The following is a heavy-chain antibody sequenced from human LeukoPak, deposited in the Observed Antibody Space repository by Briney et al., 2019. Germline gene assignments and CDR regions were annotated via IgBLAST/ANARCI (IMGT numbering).Heavy chain of an antibody. CDR1: GYTFTSYG. D-gene: IGHD1-7*01. CDR2: ISAYNGNT. Sequence: ASVKVSCKASGYTFTSYGISWVRQAPGQGLEWMGWISAYNGNTNYAQKLQGRVTMTTDTSTSTAYMELRSLRSEDTAVYYCTRLSGDYWNYGGNFDSWGQGTLVTVSS. J-gene: IGHJ4*02. CDR3: TRLSGDYWNYGGNFDS. V-gene: IGHV1-18*01.